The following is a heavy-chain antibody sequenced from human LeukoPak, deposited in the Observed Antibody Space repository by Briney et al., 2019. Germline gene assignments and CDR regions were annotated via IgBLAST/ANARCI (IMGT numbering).Heavy chain of an antibody. CDR1: GGSLSTSDYY. CDR2: MHYSGNS. V-gene: IGHV4-39*02. Sequence: PSETLSLTCTVSGGSLSTSDYYWGWIRQSPGRGLEWIGSMHYSGNSQYNPSLNSRVTISVDTSKNHFSLKLTSVTAADTAVYYCARYSSSSGWFDPWGQGTLVTVSS. J-gene: IGHJ5*02. D-gene: IGHD6-6*01. CDR3: ARYSSSSGWFDP.